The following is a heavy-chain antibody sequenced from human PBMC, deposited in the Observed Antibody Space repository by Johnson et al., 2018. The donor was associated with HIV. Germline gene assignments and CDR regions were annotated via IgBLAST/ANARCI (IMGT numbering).Heavy chain of an antibody. V-gene: IGHV3-49*03. J-gene: IGHJ3*02. CDR2: IRSKAYGGTT. CDR1: GFTFVEYA. Sequence: EVQLVESGGGLVQPGRSLRLSCTTSGFTFVEYAMSWFRQAPGKGLEWVSFIRSKAYGGTTEYAASVKGRFIISRADSKSIAYLQMNSLRAEDTAVYYALLGQDGGGIWGQGTMVTVSS. D-gene: IGHD3-16*01. CDR3: LLGQDGGGI.